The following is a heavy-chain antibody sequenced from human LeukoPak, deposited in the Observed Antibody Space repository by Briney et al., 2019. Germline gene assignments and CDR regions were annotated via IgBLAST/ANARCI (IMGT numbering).Heavy chain of an antibody. J-gene: IGHJ4*02. D-gene: IGHD3-10*01. Sequence: GGSLRLSCAASGFPFDNYGMAWVRQAPGKGLEWVSGITWNGGITAYADSVKGRFTISRDNAKNALYLQMNSLRAEDTAVYYCARVRGYGSESFDYWGQGTLVTVSS. V-gene: IGHV3-20*04. CDR1: GFPFDNYG. CDR3: ARVRGYGSESFDY. CDR2: ITWNGGIT.